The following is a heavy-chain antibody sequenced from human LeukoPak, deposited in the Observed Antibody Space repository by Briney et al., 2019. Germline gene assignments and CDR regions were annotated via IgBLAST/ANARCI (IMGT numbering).Heavy chain of an antibody. Sequence: PSQTLSLTCTVSGGSISSGSYYWSWIRQPAGKGLEWIGLIYTSGSTNYNPSLKSRVTISVDTSKNQFSLKLSSVTAADTAVYYCARRSGYDSLDYWGQGTLVTVSS. D-gene: IGHD5-12*01. CDR1: GGSISSGSYY. CDR3: ARRSGYDSLDY. V-gene: IGHV4-61*02. CDR2: IYTSGST. J-gene: IGHJ4*02.